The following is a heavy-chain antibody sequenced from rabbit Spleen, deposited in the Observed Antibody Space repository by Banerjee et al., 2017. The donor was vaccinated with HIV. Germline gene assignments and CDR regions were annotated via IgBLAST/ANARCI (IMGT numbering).Heavy chain of an antibody. D-gene: IGHD1-1*01. CDR3: VRGASGSGYYSL. V-gene: IGHV1S47*01. CDR1: GFSFSNKA. J-gene: IGHJ4*01. Sequence: QEQLVESGGGLVKPEGSLKLSCTASGFSFSNKAVMCWVRQAPGKGLEWIACINAVTGKAVYASWVNGRFTISSNTNQNTVYLQLHSLTAADTATYFCVRGASGSGYYSLWGQGTLVTVS. CDR2: INAVTGKA.